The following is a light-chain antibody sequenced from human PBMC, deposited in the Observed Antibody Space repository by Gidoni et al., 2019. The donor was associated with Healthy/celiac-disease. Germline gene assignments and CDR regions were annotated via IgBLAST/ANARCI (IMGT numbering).Light chain of an antibody. J-gene: IGKJ1*01. Sequence: IQMTQSPSSLSASVGDRVTSTCRASQSISSYLNWYQQKPGKAPKLLIYAASSLQSGVPSRFSGSGSVTDFTLTISSLQPEDFATYYCQQSYSTPQTFGQGTKVEIK. V-gene: IGKV1-39*01. CDR1: QSISSY. CDR2: AAS. CDR3: QQSYSTPQT.